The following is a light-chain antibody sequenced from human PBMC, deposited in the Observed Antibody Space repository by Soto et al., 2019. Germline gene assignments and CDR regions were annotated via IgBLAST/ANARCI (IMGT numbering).Light chain of an antibody. CDR3: SSFTSTTSLYV. Sequence: QSALAQPASVSGSPGQSITISCTGTGSDIAGYNYVPWFQQHPGKAPKLMMYQVTIRPSGVSNRFSGAKSGNTASLTISGLQAEDEAEYYCSSFTSTTSLYVFGTGTKVTVL. V-gene: IGLV2-14*01. CDR1: GSDIAGYNY. CDR2: QVT. J-gene: IGLJ1*01.